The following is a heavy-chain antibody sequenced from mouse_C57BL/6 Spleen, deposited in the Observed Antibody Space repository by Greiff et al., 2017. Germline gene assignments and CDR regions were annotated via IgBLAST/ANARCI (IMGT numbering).Heavy chain of an antibody. D-gene: IGHD2-1*01. CDR1: GFTFSDYY. J-gene: IGHJ3*01. Sequence: EVQLMESEGGLVQPGSSMKLSCTASGFTFSDYYMAWVRQVPEKGLEWVANINDYGSSTYYLDSLKSRFIISRDNAKNILYLQMSSLKSEDTATYYCARVTGAWFAYWGQGTLVTVSA. V-gene: IGHV5-16*01. CDR2: INDYGSST. CDR3: ARVTGAWFAY.